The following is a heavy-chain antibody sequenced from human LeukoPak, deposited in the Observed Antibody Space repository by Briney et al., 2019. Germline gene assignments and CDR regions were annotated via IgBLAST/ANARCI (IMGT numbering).Heavy chain of an antibody. V-gene: IGHV3-23*01. D-gene: IGHD3-16*02. Sequence: GGSLRLSCAASGLTFSSYAMGWVRQAPGKGLEWVSAISGSGGSTYYADSVKGRFTSSRDNSKNTLYLQMNSLRAEDTAVYYCEGHDYVRGSYRPNWFDPWGQGTLVTVSS. CDR3: EGHDYVRGSYRPNWFDP. CDR2: ISGSGGST. CDR1: GLTFSSYA. J-gene: IGHJ5*02.